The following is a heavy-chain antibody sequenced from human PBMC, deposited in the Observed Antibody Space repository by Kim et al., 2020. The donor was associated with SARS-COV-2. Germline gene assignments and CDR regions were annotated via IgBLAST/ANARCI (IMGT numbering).Heavy chain of an antibody. Sequence: SETLSLTCTVSGGSLSSSTYYWGWIRQPPGKGLEWIGSIYYSGSTYYNPSLKSRVTMSVDTSKNQFSLKLSSVTAADTAVYYCARDDYSFGWFDPWGQGT. CDR3: ARDDYSFGWFDP. CDR2: IYYSGST. J-gene: IGHJ5*02. CDR1: GGSLSSSTYY. D-gene: IGHD4-4*01. V-gene: IGHV4-39*01.